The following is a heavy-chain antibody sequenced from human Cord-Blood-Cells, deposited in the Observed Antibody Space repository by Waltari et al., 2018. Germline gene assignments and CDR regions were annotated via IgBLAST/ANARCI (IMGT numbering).Heavy chain of an antibody. Sequence: VQLVESGGGLGQPGGSLGLSCAAFGFTFVRYWMSWVRQPPGKGMEWVANIKQDGSEKYYVDSVKGRFTISRDNAKNSLYLQMNSLRAEDTAVYYCARVAGHSGSYGAFDIWGQGTMVTVSS. J-gene: IGHJ3*02. D-gene: IGHD1-26*01. CDR1: GFTFVRYW. CDR2: IKQDGSEK. V-gene: IGHV3-7*01. CDR3: ARVAGHSGSYGAFDI.